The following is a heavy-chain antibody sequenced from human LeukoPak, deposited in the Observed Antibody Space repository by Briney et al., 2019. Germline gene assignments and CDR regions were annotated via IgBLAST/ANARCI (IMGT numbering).Heavy chain of an antibody. V-gene: IGHV4-34*01. CDR2: INHSGST. CDR3: ARGAGKDSGYTDFDY. J-gene: IGHJ4*02. D-gene: IGHD5-12*01. CDR1: GGSFSGYY. Sequence: SETLSLTCAVYGGSFSGYYWSWIRQPPGKGLEWIGEINHSGSTNYNPSLKRRVTISVDTSKNQFSLKRSSVTAADTAVYYCARGAGKDSGYTDFDYWGQGTLVTVSS.